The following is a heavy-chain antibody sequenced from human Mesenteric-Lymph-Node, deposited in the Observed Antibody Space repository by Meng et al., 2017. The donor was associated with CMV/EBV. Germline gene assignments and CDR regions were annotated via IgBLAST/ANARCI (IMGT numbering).Heavy chain of an antibody. D-gene: IGHD3-16*01. Sequence: KVSCKGSGYRFTNYWIGWVRQMPGKGLEWMGIIFPGDSDTRYSPSFQGQVTISADKSITTAYLQWSSLKASDAAIYYCARLGDPMDVWGQGTTVTVSS. J-gene: IGHJ6*02. V-gene: IGHV5-51*01. CDR3: ARLGDPMDV. CDR2: IFPGDSDT. CDR1: GYRFTNYW.